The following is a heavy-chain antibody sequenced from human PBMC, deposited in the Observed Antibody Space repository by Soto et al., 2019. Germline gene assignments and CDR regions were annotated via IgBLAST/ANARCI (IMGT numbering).Heavy chain of an antibody. V-gene: IGHV3-23*01. J-gene: IGHJ4*02. CDR1: GFTFFRYA. CDR3: AKRRTEEATILDY. D-gene: IGHD5-12*01. CDR2: IGDREDAK. Sequence: GGSLRRSCAASGFTFFRYAMTWVRQAPGKRPEWVSTIGDREDAKHYADSVKGRFTVSRDDSRNMLYLQMNRLRVEDTAVYYCAKRRTEEATILDYWGQGILVTVSS.